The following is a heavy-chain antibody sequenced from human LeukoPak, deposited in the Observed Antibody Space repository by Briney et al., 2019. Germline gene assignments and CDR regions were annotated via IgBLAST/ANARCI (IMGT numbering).Heavy chain of an antibody. V-gene: IGHV3-30*02. CDR1: GSTFSSYG. CDR2: IRYDGSNK. Sequence: GGSLRLSCAASGSTFSSYGMHWVRQAPGKGLEWVAFIRYDGSNKYYAGSVKGRFTISRDNSKNTLYLQMNSLRAEDTAVYYCAKALPGYDSHYYYYMDVWGKGTTVTVSS. D-gene: IGHD5-12*01. J-gene: IGHJ6*03. CDR3: AKALPGYDSHYYYYMDV.